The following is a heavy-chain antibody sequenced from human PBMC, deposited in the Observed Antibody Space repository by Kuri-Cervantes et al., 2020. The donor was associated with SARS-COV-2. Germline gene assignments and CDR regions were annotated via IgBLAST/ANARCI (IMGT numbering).Heavy chain of an antibody. Sequence: ASVKVSCKASGYTFTSYGISWVRQAPGQGLEWMGWINPNSGGTNYAQKFQGRVTMTRDTSISTAYMELSRLRSDDTAVYYCARDPMWSRYYYDSSGSYYFDYWGQGTLVTVSS. V-gene: IGHV1-2*02. CDR3: ARDPMWSRYYYDSSGSYYFDY. CDR1: GYTFTSYG. D-gene: IGHD3-22*01. CDR2: INPNSGGT. J-gene: IGHJ4*02.